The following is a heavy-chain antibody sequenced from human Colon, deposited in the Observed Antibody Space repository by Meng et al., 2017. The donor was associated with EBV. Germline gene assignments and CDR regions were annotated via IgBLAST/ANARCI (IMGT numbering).Heavy chain of an antibody. CDR3: ARLREWLVDY. CDR2: IYHSGST. CDR1: GGSISSGGYS. Sequence: QVQLQESGPGLVKPSQXLSPTCAVSGGSISSGGYSWSWIRQPPGKGLEWIGYIYHSGSTYYNPSLKSRVTISIDTSKDQFSLKLNSVAAADTAVYYCARLREWLVDYWGQGTLVTVSS. V-gene: IGHV4-30-2*02. J-gene: IGHJ4*02. D-gene: IGHD6-19*01.